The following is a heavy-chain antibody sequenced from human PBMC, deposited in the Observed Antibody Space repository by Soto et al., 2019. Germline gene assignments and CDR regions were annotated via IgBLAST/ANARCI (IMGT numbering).Heavy chain of an antibody. CDR1: GDSVSSGSYY. J-gene: IGHJ4*02. D-gene: IGHD3-3*01. CDR3: ARAINFDFWSDSQSGYYFDY. V-gene: IGHV4-61*01. Sequence: SETLSLTCTVSGDSVSSGSYYWSWIRQPPGKGLEWIAYMSYSGTTSYHPSFKSRVTISVDTSKNQFSLKLSSVTAADTAVYYCARAINFDFWSDSQSGYYFDYWGQGTLVTVSS. CDR2: MSYSGTT.